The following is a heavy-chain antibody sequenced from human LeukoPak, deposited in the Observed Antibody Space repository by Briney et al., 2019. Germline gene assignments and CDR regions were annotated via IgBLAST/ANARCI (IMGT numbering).Heavy chain of an antibody. V-gene: IGHV3-53*01. J-gene: IGHJ4*02. CDR3: AGGTDFWSGYSFDS. CDR2: IYSGGNT. Sequence: PGGSLTLSCAASGFTVSDNYMSWVRQAPGKGLEWVSLIYSGGNTDFADSVKGRFTIPRDISKNTLSLQLSSLRPEDTAVYFCAGGTDFWSGYSFDSWGQGTLVTVSS. D-gene: IGHD3-3*01. CDR1: GFTVSDNY.